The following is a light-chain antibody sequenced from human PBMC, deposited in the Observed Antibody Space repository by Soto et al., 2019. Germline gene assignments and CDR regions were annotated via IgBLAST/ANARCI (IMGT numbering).Light chain of an antibody. J-gene: IGKJ1*01. CDR3: QKYDSAPWT. CDR1: QGIVTY. V-gene: IGKV1-27*01. Sequence: DIQMTQSPSPLSASVGDRVTITCRASQGIVTYLGWYQQRPGKAPKLLIYAASTLQSGVPSRFSGSGSGTYFTLTINSLQPEDVATYYCQKYDSAPWTFGQGTKVEIK. CDR2: AAS.